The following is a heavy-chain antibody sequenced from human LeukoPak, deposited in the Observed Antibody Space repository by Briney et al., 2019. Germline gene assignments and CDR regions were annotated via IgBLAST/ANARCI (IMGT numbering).Heavy chain of an antibody. CDR1: GGTFSSYA. CDR2: IIPIFGTA. Sequence: ASVKVSCKASGGTFSSYAISWVRQAPGQGLEWMGGIIPIFGTANYAQKFQGRVTITTDESTSTAYMELSSLRSEDTAVYYCARGRGYSYGPDVYWGQGTLVTVSS. J-gene: IGHJ4*02. D-gene: IGHD5-18*01. CDR3: ARGRGYSYGPDVY. V-gene: IGHV1-69*05.